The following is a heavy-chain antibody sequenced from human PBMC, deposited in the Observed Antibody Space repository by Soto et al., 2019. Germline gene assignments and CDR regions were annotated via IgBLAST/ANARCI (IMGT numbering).Heavy chain of an antibody. D-gene: IGHD3-22*01. V-gene: IGHV1-18*01. J-gene: IGHJ5*02. CDR1: GYTFTSYG. Sequence: ASVKVSCEASGYTFTSYGISWVRQAPGQGLEWMGWISAYNGNTNYAQKLQGRVTMTTETSTSTAYMEVTSLRSDDTAVYYCARDTYYDRSGKPSNWFDPWGQGTLVTVSS. CDR2: ISAYNGNT. CDR3: ARDTYYDRSGKPSNWFDP.